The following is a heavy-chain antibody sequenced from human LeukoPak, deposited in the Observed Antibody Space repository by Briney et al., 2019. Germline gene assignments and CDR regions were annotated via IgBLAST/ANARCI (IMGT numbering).Heavy chain of an antibody. D-gene: IGHD3-22*01. V-gene: IGHV4-4*07. J-gene: IGHJ6*02. CDR2: MYVSGTT. Sequence: SETLSLTCTVSGGSISNSYLSWIRQPAGEGLQWIGRMYVSGTTNYNPSLRSRVTLSIDTSTNQFSLRLRSVTAADTAVYYCARENYYDSSGYSEGMDVWGQGTTVTVSS. CDR3: ARENYYDSSGYSEGMDV. CDR1: GGSISNSY.